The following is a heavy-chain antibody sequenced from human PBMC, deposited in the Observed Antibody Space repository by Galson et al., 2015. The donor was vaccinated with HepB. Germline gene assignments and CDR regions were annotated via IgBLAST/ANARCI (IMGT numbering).Heavy chain of an antibody. CDR3: AKDSVRYSSGWYSGDWFDP. V-gene: IGHV3-30*18. CDR2: ISYDGSNK. CDR1: GFTFSSYG. Sequence: SLRLSCAASGFTFSSYGMHWVRQAPGKGLEWVAVISYDGSNKYYADSVKGRFTISRDNSENTLYLQMNSLRAEDTAVYYCAKDSVRYSSGWYSGDWFDPWGQGTLVTVSS. J-gene: IGHJ5*02. D-gene: IGHD6-19*01.